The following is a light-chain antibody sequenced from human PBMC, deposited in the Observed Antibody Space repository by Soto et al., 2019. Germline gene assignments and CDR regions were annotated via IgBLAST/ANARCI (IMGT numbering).Light chain of an antibody. CDR2: AAS. J-gene: IGKJ3*01. V-gene: IGKV1-39*01. Sequence: DIQMTQSPSSLSASAGERVTIICRARQTINSYLNWYQQKPGKAPKLLIYAASILQSGVPSRFSGSGAGTEFTLTNSNILPEDVATYYCQQSYKTRSTFGPGTKVELK. CDR1: QTINSY. CDR3: QQSYKTRST.